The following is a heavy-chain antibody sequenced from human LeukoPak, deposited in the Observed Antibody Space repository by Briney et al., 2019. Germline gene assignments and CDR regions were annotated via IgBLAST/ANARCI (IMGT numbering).Heavy chain of an antibody. CDR2: INPNSGAT. D-gene: IGHD3-10*01. J-gene: IGHJ6*03. V-gene: IGHV1-2*02. CDR1: GYTFTGYY. Sequence: ASVKVSCKASGYTFTGYYIHWVRQAPGQGLDWMGWINPNSGATIYAQKFQGRVAMTRDTSISTSYMDLSRLKSDDTALYYCARNNYYGSGSRTYYMDVWGKGTTVTVSS. CDR3: ARNNYYGSGSRTYYMDV.